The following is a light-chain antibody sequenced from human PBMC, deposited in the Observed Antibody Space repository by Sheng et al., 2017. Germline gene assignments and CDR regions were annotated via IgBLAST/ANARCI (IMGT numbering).Light chain of an antibody. J-gene: IGKJ2*01. CDR1: QGISTW. CDR2: AAS. V-gene: IGKV1-12*01. CDR3: QQAQSFPYT. Sequence: DIQMTQSPSSVSASVGDRVTITCRASQGISTWLVWYQQKPGRAPELLLNAASSLQGGVPSRFSGSGSGTEFTLTISSLQPEDFATYYCQQAQSFPYTFGQGTKLEIK.